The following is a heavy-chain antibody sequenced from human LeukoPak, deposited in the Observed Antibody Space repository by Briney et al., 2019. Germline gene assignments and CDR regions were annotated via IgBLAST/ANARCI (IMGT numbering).Heavy chain of an antibody. CDR3: ASQHYYDSESGYYMDV. CDR1: GGSITSSNW. J-gene: IGHJ6*03. D-gene: IGHD3-3*01. CDR2: INHSGST. V-gene: IGHV4-4*02. Sequence: PSGTLSLTCAVSGGSITSSNWWTWVRQPPGKGLEWIGEINHSGSTNYNPSLKSRVTISVDTSKNQFSLKLSSVTAADTAVYYCASQHYYDSESGYYMDVWGKGTTVTVSS.